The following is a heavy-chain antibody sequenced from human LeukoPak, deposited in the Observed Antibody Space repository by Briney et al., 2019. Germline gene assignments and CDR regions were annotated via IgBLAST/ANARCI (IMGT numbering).Heavy chain of an antibody. CDR3: ARLVVTATLAAFDI. CDR1: GGSISSGDYY. V-gene: IGHV4-30-4*01. J-gene: IGHJ3*02. CDR2: IYYSGST. Sequence: SETLSLTCTVSGGSISSGDYYWSWIRLAPGKGLEWIGYIYYSGSTYYNPSLKSRVTISVDTSKNQFSLKLSSVTAADTAVYYCARLVVTATLAAFDIWGQGTMVTVSS. D-gene: IGHD2-21*02.